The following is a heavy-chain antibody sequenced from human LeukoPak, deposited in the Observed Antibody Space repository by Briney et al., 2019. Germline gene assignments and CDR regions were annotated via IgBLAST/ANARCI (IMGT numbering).Heavy chain of an antibody. Sequence: GASVKVSCKASGGTFSSYAISWVRQAPGQGLEWMGRIIPILGIANYAQKFQGRVTITADKSTSTAYMELSSLRSADTAVYYCARGWSGSYPSGYWGQGTLVTVSS. CDR1: GGTFSSYA. CDR3: ARGWSGSYPSGY. CDR2: IIPILGIA. J-gene: IGHJ4*02. V-gene: IGHV1-69*04. D-gene: IGHD1-26*01.